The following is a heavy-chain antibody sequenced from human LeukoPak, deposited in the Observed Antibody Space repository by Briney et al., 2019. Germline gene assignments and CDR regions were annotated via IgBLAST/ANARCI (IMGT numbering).Heavy chain of an antibody. CDR3: AKGKDCSGGSCYVDY. CDR1: GFTFNNFG. Sequence: GGSLRLSCAASGFTFNNFGMHWVRQAPGNGLEWVAFIRNDGNTQYYADSVKGRFTISRDNSKNTLYLHMNSLTAEDTAVHYCAKGKDCSGGSCYVDYWGQGTLVTVSS. D-gene: IGHD2-15*01. V-gene: IGHV3-30*02. CDR2: IRNDGNTQ. J-gene: IGHJ4*02.